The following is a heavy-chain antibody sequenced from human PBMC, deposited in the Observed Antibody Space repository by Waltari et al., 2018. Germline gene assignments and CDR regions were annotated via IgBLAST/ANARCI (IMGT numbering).Heavy chain of an antibody. J-gene: IGHJ4*02. CDR2: VDTEDGET. CDR3: ATDSGYDYPY. CDR1: GYTFTDSY. V-gene: IGHV1-69-2*01. D-gene: IGHD5-12*01. Sequence: EVQLVQSGAAVKQPRATVKLSCQASGYTFTDSYMPWVQQAPGKGLEWMGRVDTEDGETIYAEKLQGRVTITADTSTDTAYMELSSLRSEDTAVYYCATDSGYDYPYWGQGTLVTVSS.